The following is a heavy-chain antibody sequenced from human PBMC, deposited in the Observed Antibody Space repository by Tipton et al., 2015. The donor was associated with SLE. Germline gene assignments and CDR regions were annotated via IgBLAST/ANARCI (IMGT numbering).Heavy chain of an antibody. Sequence: LRLSCTVSGGSISSSSYYWGWIRQSPGKGLEWIGSSYYSGTTYYNPSLKSRVTISVDTSKNQISLNLSSVTAADTAVYYCARDLGAADYYFDYWGQGTLVTVSS. CDR2: SYYSGTT. D-gene: IGHD6-25*01. CDR3: ARDLGAADYYFDY. CDR1: GGSISSSSYY. J-gene: IGHJ4*02. V-gene: IGHV4-39*07.